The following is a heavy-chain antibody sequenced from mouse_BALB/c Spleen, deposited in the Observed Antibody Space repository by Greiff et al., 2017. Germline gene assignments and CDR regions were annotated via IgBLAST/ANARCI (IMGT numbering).Heavy chain of an antibody. CDR3: ARSGDYGDDPWFAY. Sequence: EVKLMESGGGLVQPGGSRKLSCAASGFTFSSFGMHWVRQAPEKGLEWVAYISSGSSTIYYADTVKGRFTISRDNPKNTLFLQMTSLRSEDTAMYYCARSGDYGDDPWFAYWGQGTLVTVSA. CDR2: ISSGSSTI. D-gene: IGHD2-13*01. V-gene: IGHV5-17*02. J-gene: IGHJ3*01. CDR1: GFTFSSFG.